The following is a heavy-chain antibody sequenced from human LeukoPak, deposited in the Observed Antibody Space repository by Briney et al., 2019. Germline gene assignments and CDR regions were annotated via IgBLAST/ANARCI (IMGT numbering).Heavy chain of an antibody. CDR2: ISWNSGNT. J-gene: IGHJ4*02. CDR3: ARGEPHEGGPIDY. CDR1: GFTFDNYA. V-gene: IGHV3-9*01. Sequence: GRSLRLSCAASGFTFDNYAMHWVRQVPGKGLEWVSGISWNSGNTGYADSVKGRFTISRDNAKNSLYLQMNSLRAEDTAVYYCARGEPHEGGPIDYWGQGTLVTVSS.